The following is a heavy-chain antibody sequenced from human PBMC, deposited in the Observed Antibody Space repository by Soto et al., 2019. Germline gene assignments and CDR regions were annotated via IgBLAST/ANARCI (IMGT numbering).Heavy chain of an antibody. CDR3: AKDEDWVYCSSTSCYWVF. CDR1: GFTFGGYA. Sequence: ESGGGLVQPGGSLRLSCAASGFTFGGYAMGWFRQAPGKGLEWASAISGSGGSTYYADSVKGRFTISRDNTKNTRYRQMNSLRAEDTAVYYCAKDEDWVYCSSTSCYWVFWGQGTLVTVSS. J-gene: IGHJ4*02. CDR2: ISGSGGST. V-gene: IGHV3-23*01. D-gene: IGHD2-2*01.